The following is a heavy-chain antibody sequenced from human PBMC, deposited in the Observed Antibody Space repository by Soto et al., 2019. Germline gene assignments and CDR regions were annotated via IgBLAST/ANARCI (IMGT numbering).Heavy chain of an antibody. V-gene: IGHV1-69*01. CDR3: AGGADLGSPAGTTGPRHWFDP. D-gene: IGHD3-10*01. CDR2: IIPIFGTA. J-gene: IGHJ5*02. CDR1: GGTFSSYA. Sequence: QVQLVQSGAEVKKPGSSVKVSCKASGGTFSSYAISWVRQAPGQGLEWMGGIIPIFGTANYAQKFQGRVTMTADESTSTASMALSSLRSEETAVYYWAGGADLGSPAGTTGPRHWFDPWGQGTLVTVSS.